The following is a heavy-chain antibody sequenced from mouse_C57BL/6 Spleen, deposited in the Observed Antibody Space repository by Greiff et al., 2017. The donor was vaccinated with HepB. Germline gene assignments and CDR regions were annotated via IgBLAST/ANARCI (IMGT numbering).Heavy chain of an antibody. CDR3: ARSTVVAKDY. Sequence: VKLMESGAELVRPGTSVKVSCKASGYAFTNYLIEWVKQRPGQGLEWIGVINPGSGGTNYNEKFKGKATLTADKSSSTAYMQLSSLTSEDSAVYFCARSTVVAKDYWGQGTTLTVSS. D-gene: IGHD1-1*01. CDR2: INPGSGGT. CDR1: GYAFTNYL. J-gene: IGHJ2*01. V-gene: IGHV1-54*01.